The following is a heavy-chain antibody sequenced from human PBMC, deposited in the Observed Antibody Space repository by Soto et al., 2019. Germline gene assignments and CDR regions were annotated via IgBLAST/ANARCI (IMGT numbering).Heavy chain of an antibody. CDR3: AKDITEDYYHGMDV. CDR2: ISGSGGST. V-gene: IGHV3-23*01. Sequence: GGSLRLSCAASGFTFSSYAMSWVRQAPGKGLEWVSAISGSGGSTYYADSVKGRFTISRDNSKNTLYLQMNSLRAEDTAVYYCAKDITEDYYHGMDVWGQGTTVTVSS. J-gene: IGHJ6*02. CDR1: GFTFSSYA.